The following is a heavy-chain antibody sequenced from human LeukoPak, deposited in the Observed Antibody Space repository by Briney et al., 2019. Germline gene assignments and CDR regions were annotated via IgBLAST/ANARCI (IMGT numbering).Heavy chain of an antibody. V-gene: IGHV4-59*01. D-gene: IGHD3-3*01. J-gene: IGHJ4*02. CDR3: ARDTSGYYGRYEH. CDR2: ISYTGTT. CDR1: GASIRNKF. Sequence: SETLSLTCDVSGASIRNKFWSWLRHPPGKALEWIGYISYTGTTNYNPSLQSRVTISVDTSKNQPSLKLTSMTAADTAVYYCARDTSGYYGRYEHWGQGTLVTVSS.